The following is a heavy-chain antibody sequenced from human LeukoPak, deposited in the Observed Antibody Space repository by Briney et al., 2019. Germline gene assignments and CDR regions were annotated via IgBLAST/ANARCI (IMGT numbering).Heavy chain of an antibody. J-gene: IGHJ6*03. V-gene: IGHV4-61*02. CDR2: IHTSGTT. CDR1: GGAISSGSHY. Sequence: SETLSLTCTVSGGAISSGSHYWSWIRQSAGKGLEWIGRIHTSGTTNSNPSLKSRVTISVDTSKNQFSLKLSSVTAADTAVYYCARTHSGYDFFHYYYYMDVWGKGTTVTISS. D-gene: IGHD5-12*01. CDR3: ARTHSGYDFFHYYYYMDV.